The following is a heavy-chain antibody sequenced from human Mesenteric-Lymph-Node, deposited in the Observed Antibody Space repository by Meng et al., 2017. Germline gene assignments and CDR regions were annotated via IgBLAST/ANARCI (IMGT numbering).Heavy chain of an antibody. J-gene: IGHJ4*02. CDR2: IYHSGST. CDR3: ARDGIVVVPAAAYDY. D-gene: IGHD2-2*01. CDR1: GGSISSSSYY. V-gene: IGHV4-39*07. Sequence: SETLSLTCTVSGGSISSSSYYWGWIRQPPGKGLEWIGSIYHSGSTYYNPSLKSRVTISVDTSKNQFSLKLSSVTAADTAVYYCARDGIVVVPAAAYDYWGQGTLVTVSS.